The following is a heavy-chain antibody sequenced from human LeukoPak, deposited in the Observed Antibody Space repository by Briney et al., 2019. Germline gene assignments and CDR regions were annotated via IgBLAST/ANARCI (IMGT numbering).Heavy chain of an antibody. D-gene: IGHD3-9*01. V-gene: IGHV1-2*06. CDR1: GYTFTGYY. CDR2: INPNSGGT. Sequence: ASVKVSCKASGYTFTGYYMHWVRQAPGRGLEWMGRINPNSGGTNYAQKFQGRVTMTRDTSISTAYMELSRLRSDDTAVYYCARGYYDILTGCYNEGYWGQGTLVTVSS. CDR3: ARGYYDILTGCYNEGY. J-gene: IGHJ4*02.